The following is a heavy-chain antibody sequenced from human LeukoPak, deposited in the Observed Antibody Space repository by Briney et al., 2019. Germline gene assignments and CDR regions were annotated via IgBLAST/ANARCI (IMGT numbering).Heavy chain of an antibody. Sequence: GGSLRLSCAASGFTFSSYWMSWVRQAPGKGLEWVANIKQDGSEKYYVDSVKGRFTISRDNAKNSLYLQMNSLRAEDTAVYYCASFLRPGDGGKKHSPRSAQDYFDYWGQGTLVTVSS. CDR2: IKQDGSEK. CDR1: GFTFSSYW. D-gene: IGHD5-12*01. J-gene: IGHJ4*02. V-gene: IGHV3-7*01. CDR3: ASFLRPGDGGKKHSPRSAQDYFDY.